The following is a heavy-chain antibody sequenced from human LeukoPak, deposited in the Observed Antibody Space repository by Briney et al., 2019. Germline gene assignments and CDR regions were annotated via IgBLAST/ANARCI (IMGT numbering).Heavy chain of an antibody. V-gene: IGHV1-18*01. CDR1: GYTFTNYG. CDR3: ARGIFALDS. J-gene: IGHJ4*02. CDR2: ISSYNANT. D-gene: IGHD3-3*02. Sequence: ASVKVSCKTSGYTFTNYGITWVRQAPGQGLEWMGWISSYNANTKYAEKFQGRISMTTDTSTSTAYMELTSLRSDDTAVHYCARGIFALDSWAQGTLVTVSS.